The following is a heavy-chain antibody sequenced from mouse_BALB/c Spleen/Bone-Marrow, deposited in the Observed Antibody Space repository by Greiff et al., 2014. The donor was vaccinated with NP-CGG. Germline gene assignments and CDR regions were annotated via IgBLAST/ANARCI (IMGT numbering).Heavy chain of an antibody. J-gene: IGHJ3*01. CDR2: IDPYYGGI. Sequence: EVQLQQSGPELEKPGASVKISCKASGYSFTGYNMNWVKQNNGKSLEWIGNIDPYYGGISYNQKFKGKATLTVDKSSNTAYMQLKSLTSEDSAIYYCAIPIEYRPLVYWGQGTLVTVSA. CDR3: AIPIEYRPLVY. V-gene: IGHV1-39*01. CDR1: GYSFTGYN. D-gene: IGHD2-14*01.